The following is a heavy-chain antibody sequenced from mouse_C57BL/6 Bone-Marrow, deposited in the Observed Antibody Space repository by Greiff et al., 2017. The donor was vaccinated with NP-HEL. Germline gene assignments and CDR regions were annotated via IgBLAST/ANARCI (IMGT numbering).Heavy chain of an antibody. J-gene: IGHJ4*01. V-gene: IGHV5-15*01. Sequence: EVKLVESGRGLVQPGGSLKLSCAASGFTFSDYGMAWVRQAPRKGPEWVAFISNLAYSIYYADTVTGRFTISRENAKNTLYLEMSSLRSEDTAMYYCARQGYDYLYYYAMDYWGQGTSVTVSS. CDR2: ISNLAYSI. CDR1: GFTFSDYG. CDR3: ARQGYDYLYYYAMDY. D-gene: IGHD2-4*01.